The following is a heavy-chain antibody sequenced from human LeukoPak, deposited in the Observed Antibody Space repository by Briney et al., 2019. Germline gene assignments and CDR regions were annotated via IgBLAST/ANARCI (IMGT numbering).Heavy chain of an antibody. Sequence: GGSLRLSCAASGFTVSSNYMSWVRQAPGKGLEWVSVIYSGGSTYYADSVKGRFTISRDNAENSLYLQMSSLRAEDTAVYYCARTRGSGYLTLDYWGQGTLVTVSS. V-gene: IGHV3-53*01. CDR3: ARTRGSGYLTLDY. CDR1: GFTVSSNY. J-gene: IGHJ4*02. CDR2: IYSGGST. D-gene: IGHD3-22*01.